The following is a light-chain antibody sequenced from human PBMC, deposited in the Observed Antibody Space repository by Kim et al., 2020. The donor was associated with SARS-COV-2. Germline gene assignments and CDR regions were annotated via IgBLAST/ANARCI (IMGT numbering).Light chain of an antibody. CDR1: VLTKKY. J-gene: IGLJ2*01. CDR3: YSTTDNNQGV. Sequence: VFTGQPARVTCSGDVLTKKYARWFQQKPGHAPVVVIYKDKERPSGIPERFSGSRSGTTVTLTISGAQVEDEADYYCYSTTDNNQGVFGGGTQLTVL. V-gene: IGLV3-27*01. CDR2: KDK.